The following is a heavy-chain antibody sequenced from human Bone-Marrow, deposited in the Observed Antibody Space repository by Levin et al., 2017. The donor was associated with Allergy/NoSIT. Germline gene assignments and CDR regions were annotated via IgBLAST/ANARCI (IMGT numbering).Heavy chain of an antibody. CDR1: GFTSSRFA. CDR2: ITAGEAGGSNT. D-gene: IGHD6-19*01. V-gene: IGHV3-23*01. J-gene: IGHJ4*02. CDR3: AKSGYSSGWDY. Sequence: GGSLRLSCAASGFTSSRFAMSWVRLAPGKGLEWLSAITAGEAGGSNTYYADSVKGRFTISRDNSKNTLYLQMNSLRAEDTAVYYCAKSGYSSGWDYWGQGTLVTVSS.